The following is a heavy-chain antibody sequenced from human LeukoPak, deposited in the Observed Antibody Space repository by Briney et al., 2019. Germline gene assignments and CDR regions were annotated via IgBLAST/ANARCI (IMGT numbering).Heavy chain of an antibody. J-gene: IGHJ4*02. V-gene: IGHV3-74*01. Sequence: GGSLRLSCATSGFAFSSYWMLWVRQAPGKGLVWVSRSGDGGTTTYADSVKGRFTISRDNTKNILYLEMNSLRAEDTAIYYCARSQFDYWGQGILVTVSS. CDR3: ARSQFDY. CDR2: SGDGGTT. CDR1: GFAFSSYW.